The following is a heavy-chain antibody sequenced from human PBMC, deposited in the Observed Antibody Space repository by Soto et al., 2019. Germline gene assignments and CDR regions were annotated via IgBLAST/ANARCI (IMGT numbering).Heavy chain of an antibody. J-gene: IGHJ4*02. CDR3: ARTFRVGTTNY. Sequence: DSVKVSCKASGYTFTGYYMHWVRQAPGQGLEWTGWINPNSGGTNYAQKFQGRVTMTRDTSISTAYMELSRLRFDDTAVYYCARTFRVGTTNYWGQGTLVTVSS. CDR1: GYTFTGYY. CDR2: INPNSGGT. D-gene: IGHD1-26*01. V-gene: IGHV1-2*02.